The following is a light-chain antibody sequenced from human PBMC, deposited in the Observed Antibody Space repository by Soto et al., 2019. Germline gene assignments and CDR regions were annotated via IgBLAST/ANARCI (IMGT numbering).Light chain of an antibody. Sequence: EIVMTQSPATLSVSPGERATLSCRASQSVSSNLAWYQRRPGQAPRLLIYGASSRATGIPDRFSGSGSGTDFTLTISRLEPEDFAVYYCHQYVSSWTFGQGTKVDIK. V-gene: IGKV3D-15*01. CDR3: HQYVSSWT. CDR2: GAS. CDR1: QSVSSN. J-gene: IGKJ1*01.